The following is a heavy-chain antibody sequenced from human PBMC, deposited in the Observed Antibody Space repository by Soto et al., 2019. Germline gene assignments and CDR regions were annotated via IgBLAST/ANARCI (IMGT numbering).Heavy chain of an antibody. D-gene: IGHD3-10*01. CDR2: IYYSGST. V-gene: IGHV4-31*03. J-gene: IGHJ5*02. CDR1: GGSISSGGYY. Sequence: TLSLTCTVSGGSISSGGYYWSWIRQHPGKGLEWIGYIYYSGSTYYNPSLKSRVTISVDTSKNQFSLKLSSVTAADTAVYYCARPRRRGVRGVGPFDPWGQGTLVTVSS. CDR3: ARPRRRGVRGVGPFDP.